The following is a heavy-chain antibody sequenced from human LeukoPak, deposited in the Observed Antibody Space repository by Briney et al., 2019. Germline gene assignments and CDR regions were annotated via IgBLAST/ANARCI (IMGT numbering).Heavy chain of an antibody. V-gene: IGHV4-4*07. J-gene: IGHJ2*01. CDR2: IYTSGST. CDR1: GGSISSYY. D-gene: IGHD6-13*01. CDR3: ARGSPPPSSSWSLLSSLLTHNWYFDL. Sequence: SETLSLTCTVSGGSISSYYWSWIRQPAGKGLEWIGRIYTSGSTNYNPSLKSRVTMSVDTSKNQFSLKLSSVTAADTAVYYCARGSPPPSSSWSLLSSLLTHNWYFDLWGRGTLVTVSS.